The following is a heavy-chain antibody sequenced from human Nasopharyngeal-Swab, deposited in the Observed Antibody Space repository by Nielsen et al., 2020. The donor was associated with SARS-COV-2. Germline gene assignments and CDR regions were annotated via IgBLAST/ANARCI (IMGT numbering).Heavy chain of an antibody. J-gene: IGHJ3*02. CDR1: GGSISSGGYS. D-gene: IGHD1/OR15-1a*01. CDR3: ARGTTFQDAFDI. V-gene: IGHV4-30-2*01. CDR2: IYHSGST. Sequence: SETLSLTFAVSGGSISSGGYSWSWIRQPPGKGLEWNGYIYHSGSTYYNPSLKSRVTISVDRSKNQFSLKLSSVTAADTAVYYCARGTTFQDAFDIWGQGTMVTVSS.